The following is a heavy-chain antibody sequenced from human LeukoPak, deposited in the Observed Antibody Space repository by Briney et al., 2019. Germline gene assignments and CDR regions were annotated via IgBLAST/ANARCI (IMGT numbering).Heavy chain of an antibody. D-gene: IGHD6-13*01. V-gene: IGHV4-61*02. Sequence: SETLSLTCTVSGGSISSGSYYWSWIRQPAGKGLEWIGRIYTSGSTNYNPSLKSRVTISVDTSKNQFSLKLSSVTAADTAVYYCARGMAAAGKLDYWGQGNLVTVSS. J-gene: IGHJ4*02. CDR3: ARGMAAAGKLDY. CDR2: IYTSGST. CDR1: GGSISSGSYY.